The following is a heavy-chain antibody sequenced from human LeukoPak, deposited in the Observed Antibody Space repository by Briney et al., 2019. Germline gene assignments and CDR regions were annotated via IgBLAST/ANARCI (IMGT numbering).Heavy chain of an antibody. CDR2: IDHRGDT. D-gene: IGHD5-24*01. J-gene: IGHJ4*03. V-gene: IGHV4-34*01. CDR3: ARGATISETGYFDF. Sequence: SETLSLTCAVYGGSFSRYYWSWIRQSPGKGREWIAEIDHRGDTTYNPSVKSRVSISVHTTKNQSYLKVRSLSAADTAVYYCARGATISETGYFDFWGPGTLVTVSS. CDR1: GGSFSRYY.